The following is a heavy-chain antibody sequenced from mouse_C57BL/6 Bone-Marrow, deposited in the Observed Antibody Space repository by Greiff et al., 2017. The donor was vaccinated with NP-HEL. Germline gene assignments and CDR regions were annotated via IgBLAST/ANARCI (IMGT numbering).Heavy chain of an antibody. CDR2: INPNNGGT. J-gene: IGHJ4*01. Sequence: EVQLQQSGPELVKPGASVKISCKASGYTFTDYYMNWVKQSHGKSLEWIGDINPNNGGTSYNQKFKGKATLTVDKSSSTAYMELRSLTSEDSAVYYCARGYDYDAFYYAMDYWGQGTSVTVSS. V-gene: IGHV1-26*01. CDR3: ARGYDYDAFYYAMDY. D-gene: IGHD2-4*01. CDR1: GYTFTDYY.